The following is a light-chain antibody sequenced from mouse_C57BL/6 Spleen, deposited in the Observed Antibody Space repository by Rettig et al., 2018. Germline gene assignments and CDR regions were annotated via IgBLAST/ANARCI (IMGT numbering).Light chain of an antibody. CDR1: QNINVW. J-gene: IGKJ2*01. Sequence: DIQMNQSPSSLSASLGDTITITCHASQNINVWLSWYQQKPGNIPKLLIYKASNLHTGVPSRFSGSGSGTGFTLTISSLQPEDIATYYCQQGQSYPLTFGGGTKL. CDR3: QQGQSYPLT. V-gene: IGKV10-94*01. CDR2: KAS.